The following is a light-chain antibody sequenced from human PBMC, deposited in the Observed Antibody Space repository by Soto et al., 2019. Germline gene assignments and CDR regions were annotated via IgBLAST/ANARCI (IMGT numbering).Light chain of an antibody. V-gene: IGKV4-1*01. Sequence: DIVMTQSPDSLAVSLGERATFNCKSSQSILDRSKNKYYLAWYQQKSGQPPKLLIYWASLREPGVPDRFTGSGSGTDYTLTISSLQAEDVAVYYCQQHFTSPWTFGQGTKVEI. CDR3: QQHFTSPWT. CDR2: WAS. J-gene: IGKJ1*01. CDR1: QSILDRSKNKYY.